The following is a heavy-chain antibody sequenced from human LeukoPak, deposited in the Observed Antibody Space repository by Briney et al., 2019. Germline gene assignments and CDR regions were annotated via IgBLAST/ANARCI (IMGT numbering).Heavy chain of an antibody. CDR3: AKEGSDLTLVGATHFDY. D-gene: IGHD1-26*01. Sequence: GGPLRLSCATSGFTFSSYGMHWLRQAPGKGLEWVAVIWYDGSNKYYAGSVKGRFTISRDNSKNTLYLQMNSLRAEDTAVYYCAKEGSDLTLVGATHFDYWGQGTLVTVSS. J-gene: IGHJ4*02. CDR2: IWYDGSNK. CDR1: GFTFSSYG. V-gene: IGHV3-33*06.